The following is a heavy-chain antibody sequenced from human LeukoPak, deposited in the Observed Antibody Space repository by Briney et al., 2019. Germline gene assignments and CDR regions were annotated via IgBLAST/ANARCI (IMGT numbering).Heavy chain of an antibody. CDR2: IYYSGST. CDR3: ARDRYCSGGSCYYYGMDV. V-gene: IGHV4-39*07. CDR1: GGSISSSSYY. Sequence: SETLSLTCTVSGGSISSSSYYWGGIRQPPGKGLEWIGSIYYSGSTYYNPSLKSRVTISVDTSKNQFSLKLSSVTAADTAVYYCARDRYCSGGSCYYYGMDVWGQGTTVTVSS. D-gene: IGHD2-15*01. J-gene: IGHJ6*02.